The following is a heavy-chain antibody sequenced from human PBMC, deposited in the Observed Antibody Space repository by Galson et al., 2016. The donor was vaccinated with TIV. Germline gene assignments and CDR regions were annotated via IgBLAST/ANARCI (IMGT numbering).Heavy chain of an antibody. CDR1: GFTFSSYG. CDR3: ARDHPQGWGFDC. Sequence: SLRLSCAASGFTFSSYGMHWVRQAPGKGLEWVSSISNTGSLKHYPDSLKGQFTISGDNARNSVFLQMNSLRAEDTAVYYCARDHPQGWGFDCWGQGTLVTVSS. CDR2: ISNTGSLK. J-gene: IGHJ4*02. D-gene: IGHD7-27*01. V-gene: IGHV3-21*01.